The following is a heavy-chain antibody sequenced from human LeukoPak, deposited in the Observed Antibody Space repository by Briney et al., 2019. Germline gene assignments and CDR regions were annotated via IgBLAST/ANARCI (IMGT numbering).Heavy chain of an antibody. J-gene: IGHJ5*02. V-gene: IGHV1-69*13. CDR3: ARGNSYGSGSYYNYWFDP. Sequence: ASVKVSCKASGGTFSSYAISWVRQAPGQGLEWMGGIIPIFGTANYAQKFQGRVTITADESTSTAYMELSSLRSEDTAVYYCARGNSYGSGSYYNYWFDPWGQGTLVTVSS. CDR1: GGTFSSYA. D-gene: IGHD3-10*01. CDR2: IIPIFGTA.